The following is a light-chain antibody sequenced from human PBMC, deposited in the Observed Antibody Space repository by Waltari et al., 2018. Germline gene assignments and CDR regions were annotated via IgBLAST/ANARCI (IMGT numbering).Light chain of an antibody. CDR3: ASYTSSDSFVV. CDR1: SSDIGDYNF. V-gene: IGLV2-14*03. Sequence: QSALTQPASVSGSPGQSITISCTGTSSDIGDYNFVSWYQHHPGAAPKLVIYDVTKRPSGISNRCSGSKSGNTASLTISGRQAEDEANYVCASYTSSDSFVVFGGGTKLTVL. J-gene: IGLJ2*01. CDR2: DVT.